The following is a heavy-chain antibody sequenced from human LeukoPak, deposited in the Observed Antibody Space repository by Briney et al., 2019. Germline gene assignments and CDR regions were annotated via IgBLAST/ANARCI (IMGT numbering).Heavy chain of an antibody. Sequence: ASVKVSCKASGYTLTTFGISWVRQAPGQGLEWMGWISTYNGDTHYAQKLQGRATMTTDTSTSTAYMELRSLRSDDTAVYYCAREYCSGGSCYNADYWGQGTLVTVSS. V-gene: IGHV1-18*01. CDR2: ISTYNGDT. CDR3: AREYCSGGSCYNADY. J-gene: IGHJ4*02. D-gene: IGHD2-15*01. CDR1: GYTLTTFG.